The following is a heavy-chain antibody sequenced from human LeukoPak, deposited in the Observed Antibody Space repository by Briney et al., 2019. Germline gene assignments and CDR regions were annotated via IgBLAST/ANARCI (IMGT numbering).Heavy chain of an antibody. D-gene: IGHD6-13*01. CDR3: AKDYSSSYDY. CDR1: GFTFSSYG. J-gene: IGHJ4*02. Sequence: GGSLRLSCAASGFTFSSYGMHWVRQAPGKGLEWVAVISYDGSNKYYADSVEGRFTISRDNSKNTLYLQMNSLRAEDTAVYYCAKDYSSSYDYWGQGTLVTVSS. CDR2: ISYDGSNK. V-gene: IGHV3-30*18.